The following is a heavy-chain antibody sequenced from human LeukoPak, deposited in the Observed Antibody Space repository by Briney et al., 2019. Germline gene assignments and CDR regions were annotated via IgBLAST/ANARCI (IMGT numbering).Heavy chain of an antibody. CDR1: GFTFSSYW. V-gene: IGHV3-7*01. CDR3: AREDIVVVPAAFGMDV. D-gene: IGHD2-2*01. Sequence: PGGSLRLSCAASGFTFSSYWMSWVRQAPGKGLEWVANIKQDGSEKYYVDSVKGRFTISRDNAKNSLYLQMNSLRAEDTAVYYCAREDIVVVPAAFGMDVWGQGTTVTVSS. J-gene: IGHJ6*02. CDR2: IKQDGSEK.